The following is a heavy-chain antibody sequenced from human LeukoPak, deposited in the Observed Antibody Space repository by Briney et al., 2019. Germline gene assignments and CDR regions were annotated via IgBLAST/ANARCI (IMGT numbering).Heavy chain of an antibody. CDR3: ARVASRAAAGPNWFDP. CDR1: GFTFSSYA. J-gene: IGHJ5*02. Sequence: GGSLRLPCAASGFTFSSYAMHWVRQAPGKGLEWVAVISYDGSNKYYADSVKGRFTISRDNSKNTLYLQMNSLRAEDTAVYYCARVASRAAAGPNWFDPWGQGTLVTVSS. V-gene: IGHV3-30-3*01. CDR2: ISYDGSNK. D-gene: IGHD6-13*01.